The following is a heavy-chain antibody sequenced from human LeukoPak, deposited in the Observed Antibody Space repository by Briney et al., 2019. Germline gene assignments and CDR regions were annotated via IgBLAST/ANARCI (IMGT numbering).Heavy chain of an antibody. J-gene: IGHJ5*02. CDR2: ISGSGGST. CDR1: GFTFSSYG. CDR3: AKSQTAVAINWFDP. D-gene: IGHD6-19*01. V-gene: IGHV3-23*01. Sequence: GGTLRLSCAASGFTFSSYGMSWVRQAPGKGLEWVSAISGSGGSTYYADSVKGRFTISRDNSKNTLYLQMNSLRAEDTAVYYCAKSQTAVAINWFDPWGQGPRSPSPQ.